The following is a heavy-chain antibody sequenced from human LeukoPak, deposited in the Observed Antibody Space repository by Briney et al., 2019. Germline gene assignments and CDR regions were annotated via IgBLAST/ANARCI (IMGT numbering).Heavy chain of an antibody. J-gene: IGHJ6*02. Sequence: GASVKVSCKPSDYTFTSYGSTWVRQAPGQGLEWMGWISAYNGKTNFAQKLQGRITMTTDTSTSTAYMELRSLRSDDTAVYYCAREGADYYFGMDVWGQGTTVTVSS. V-gene: IGHV1-18*01. CDR2: ISAYNGKT. CDR1: DYTFTSYG. CDR3: AREGADYYFGMDV.